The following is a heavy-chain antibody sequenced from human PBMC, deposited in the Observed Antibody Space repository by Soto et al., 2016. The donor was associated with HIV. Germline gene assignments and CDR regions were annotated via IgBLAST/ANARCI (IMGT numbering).Heavy chain of an antibody. CDR2: IHGSGDTA. Sequence: EMQLLESGGGLVQPGGSLRLSCAASGLIFNNYAMSWVRQAPGKGLEWVSSIHGSGDTAYYADSVKGRFVISRDNFRNTLFLQMNNLRVEDTATYYCAKDLGNTIGQTGDWGQGTLVIVSS. CDR1: GLIFNNYA. D-gene: IGHD1-1*01. CDR3: AKDLGNTIGQTGD. J-gene: IGHJ4*02. V-gene: IGHV3-23*01.